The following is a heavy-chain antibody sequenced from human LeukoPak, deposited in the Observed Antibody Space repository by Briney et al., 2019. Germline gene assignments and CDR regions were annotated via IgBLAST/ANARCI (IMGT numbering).Heavy chain of an antibody. J-gene: IGHJ5*02. V-gene: IGHV3-66*02. Sequence: GGSLRLSCAASGFTVSSNYMSWVRQAPGKGLEWVSVIYGGGSTYYAGSVKGRFTISRDNSKNTLYLQMNSLRAEDTAVYCCARDCSSTSCRGGFDPWGQGTLVTVSS. CDR1: GFTVSSNY. CDR2: IYGGGST. CDR3: ARDCSSTSCRGGFDP. D-gene: IGHD2-2*01.